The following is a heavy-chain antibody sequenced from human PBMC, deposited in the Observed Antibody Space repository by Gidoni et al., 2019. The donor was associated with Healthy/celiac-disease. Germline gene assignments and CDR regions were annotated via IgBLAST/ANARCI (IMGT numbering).Heavy chain of an antibody. V-gene: IGHV3-21*01. CDR1: GFTFSSYS. Sequence: EVQLVESGGGLVKPGGSLNLSCAASGFTFSSYSMNWVRQAPGKGLEWVSSISSSSSYIYYADSVKGRFTISRDNAKNSLYLQMNSLRAEDTAVYYCARDSYYFDYWGQGTLVTVSS. CDR3: ARDSYYFDY. CDR2: ISSSSSYI. D-gene: IGHD6-6*01. J-gene: IGHJ4*02.